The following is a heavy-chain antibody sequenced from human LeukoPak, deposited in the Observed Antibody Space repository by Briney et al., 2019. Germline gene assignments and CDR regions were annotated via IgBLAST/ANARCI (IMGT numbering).Heavy chain of an antibody. CDR2: IISDGSSA. J-gene: IGHJ4*02. CDR1: GFTFSDYW. D-gene: IGHD4-11*01. V-gene: IGHV3-74*01. CDR3: VRDSNYHPDS. Sequence: GGSLRLSCAASGFTFSDYWMHWVRQAPGKGLVWVSRIISDGSSASYADSVKGRFTMSRDNAKNTLHLQMNSLRVEDTALYYCVRDSNYHPDSWGQGTLVTVSS.